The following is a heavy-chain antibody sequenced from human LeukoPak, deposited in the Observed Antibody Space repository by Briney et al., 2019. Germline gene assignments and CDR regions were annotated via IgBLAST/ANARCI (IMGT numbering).Heavy chain of an antibody. Sequence: GGSLRLSCAASGFTFSSYEMNWVRQAPGKGLEWVSYISSSGSTIYYADSVKGRFTISRDNAKNSLYLQMNSLRAEDTAVYYCATIYSNYYSSWGQGTLVTVSS. CDR3: ATIYSNYYSS. J-gene: IGHJ5*02. V-gene: IGHV3-48*03. CDR2: ISSSGSTI. CDR1: GFTFSSYE. D-gene: IGHD4-11*01.